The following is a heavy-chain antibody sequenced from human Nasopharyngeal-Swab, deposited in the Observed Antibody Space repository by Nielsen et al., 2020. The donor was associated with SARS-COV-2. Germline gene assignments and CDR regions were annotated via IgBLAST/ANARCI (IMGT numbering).Heavy chain of an antibody. V-gene: IGHV3-11*06. Sequence: GESLKISCAASGFTFSDYYMSWIRQAPGQGLEWVSYISSSSSYTNYADSVKGRFTISRDNAKNSLYLQMNSLRAEDTAVYYCARDTSVDIVLLYYGMDVWGQGTTVTVSS. CDR2: ISSSSSYT. J-gene: IGHJ6*02. CDR1: GFTFSDYY. D-gene: IGHD5-12*01. CDR3: ARDTSVDIVLLYYGMDV.